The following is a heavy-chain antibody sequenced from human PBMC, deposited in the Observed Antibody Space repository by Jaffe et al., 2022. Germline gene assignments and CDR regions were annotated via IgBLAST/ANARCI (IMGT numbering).Heavy chain of an antibody. D-gene: IGHD2-15*01. CDR3: AAVVVAATMPPFDY. Sequence: QMQLVQSGPEVKKPGTSVKVSCKASGFTFTSSAVQWVRQARGQRLEWIGWIVVGSGNTNYAQKFQERVTITRDMSTSTAYMELSSLRSEDTAVYYCAAVVVAATMPPFDYWGQGTLVTVSS. CDR1: GFTFTSSA. CDR2: IVVGSGNT. V-gene: IGHV1-58*01. J-gene: IGHJ4*02.